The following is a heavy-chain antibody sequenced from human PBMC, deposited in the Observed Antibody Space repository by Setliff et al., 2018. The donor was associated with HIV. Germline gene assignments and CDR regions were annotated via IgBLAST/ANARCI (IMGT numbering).Heavy chain of an antibody. CDR1: GGSISSYY. Sequence: SETLSLTCTVSGGSISSYYWSWIRQPPRKGLEWIGYIYTSGSTNYNPSLQSRVTISVDTSKNQFSLKLSSVTAADTAGYYCARRLNYYGSGNYPGAFDIWGQGTMVTVSS. CDR3: ARRLNYYGSGNYPGAFDI. J-gene: IGHJ3*02. CDR2: IYTSGST. D-gene: IGHD3-10*01. V-gene: IGHV4-4*09.